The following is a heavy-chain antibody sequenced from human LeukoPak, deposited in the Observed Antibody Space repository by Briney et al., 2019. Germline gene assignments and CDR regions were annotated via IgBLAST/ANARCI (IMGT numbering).Heavy chain of an antibody. CDR2: ISGSGGST. J-gene: IGHJ4*02. CDR1: GFTFSSCA. Sequence: PGGSLRLSCAASGFTFSSCAMNWVRQAPGKGLEWVSAISGSGGSTYYADSVKGRFTISRDNSKNTLYLQVNSLRAEDTAVYYCAPGGDYTFFDYWGQGTLVTVSS. D-gene: IGHD4-17*01. V-gene: IGHV3-23*01. CDR3: APGGDYTFFDY.